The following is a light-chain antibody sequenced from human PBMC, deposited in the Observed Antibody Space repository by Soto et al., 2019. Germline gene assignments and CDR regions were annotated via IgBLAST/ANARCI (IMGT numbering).Light chain of an antibody. J-gene: IGKJ1*01. CDR2: DAS. CDR1: QSISSW. CDR3: QQYNSYSAT. Sequence: DIQMTQSPSTLSASVGDRVTITCRASQSISSWLAWYQQKPGKAPKLLIYDASSLESGVPSRFSGSGSGTEFTLTISSLQPVDFATYHCQQYNSYSATFGQGTRVDI. V-gene: IGKV1-5*01.